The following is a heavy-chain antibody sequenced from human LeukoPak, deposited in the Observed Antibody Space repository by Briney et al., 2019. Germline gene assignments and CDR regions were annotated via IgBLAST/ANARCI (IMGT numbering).Heavy chain of an antibody. D-gene: IGHD5-24*01. CDR1: GYSFTYYY. J-gene: IGHJ5*02. V-gene: IGHV5-51*01. CDR2: IYPGDSDT. Sequence: GESLKISCKTSGYSFTYYYIAWVRQMPAKGVEWMGIIYPGDSDTRYSPSFQGQVTISADNSMKTAYLQFNSLQASDTAIYYCARATTPAGEGDRFDPWGQGTLVTVSS. CDR3: ARATTPAGEGDRFDP.